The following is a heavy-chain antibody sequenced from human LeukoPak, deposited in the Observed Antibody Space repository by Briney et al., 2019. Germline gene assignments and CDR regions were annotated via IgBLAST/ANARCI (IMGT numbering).Heavy chain of an antibody. Sequence: PGGSLRLSCAASGFTFSTYSMNWVRQTPGKGLEWVSSISGSSSYIYYADSVKGRFTISRDNAKNSLYLQMKSLRAENTAVYYCARDGWRDTDYDDRSGRIDYWGQGTLVTVSS. CDR2: ISGSSSYI. CDR1: GFTFSTYS. V-gene: IGHV3-21*01. J-gene: IGHJ4*02. D-gene: IGHD3-22*01. CDR3: ARDGWRDTDYDDRSGRIDY.